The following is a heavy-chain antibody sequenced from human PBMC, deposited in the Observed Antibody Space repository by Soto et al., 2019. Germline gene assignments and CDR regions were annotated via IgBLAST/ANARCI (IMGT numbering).Heavy chain of an antibody. D-gene: IGHD5-18*01. Sequence: GGSLRLSCAASGFTFDDYAMHWVRQAPGKGLEWVSLISWDGGSTYYADSVKGRFTISRDNSKNSLYLQMNSLRAEDTALYYCAKDIRAGYSYVFHGMDVWGQGTTVTVSS. CDR3: AKDIRAGYSYVFHGMDV. CDR1: GFTFDDYA. V-gene: IGHV3-43D*04. J-gene: IGHJ6*02. CDR2: ISWDGGST.